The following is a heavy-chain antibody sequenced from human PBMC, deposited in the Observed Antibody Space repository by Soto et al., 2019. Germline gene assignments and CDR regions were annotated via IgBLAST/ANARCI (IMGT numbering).Heavy chain of an antibody. CDR2: ISTYTGNT. D-gene: IGHD3-10*01. Sequence: QVHLVQSGAEVKKPGASVKVSCKASGYTFTNYDINWVRQAPGQGLEWMGWISTYTGNTNYAQKLQGRVTMTTDTSTNTAYQELRGLRSDDTAVYYCARGYYSGSGRPTPGGMDVWGQGTTVTVSS. J-gene: IGHJ6*02. CDR1: GYTFTNYD. CDR3: ARGYYSGSGRPTPGGMDV. V-gene: IGHV1-18*01.